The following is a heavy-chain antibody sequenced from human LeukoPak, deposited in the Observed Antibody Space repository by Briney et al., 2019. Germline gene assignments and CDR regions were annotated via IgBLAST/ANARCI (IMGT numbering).Heavy chain of an antibody. CDR2: IIPILGIA. CDR3: ARVGDGYNKGEGDY. CDR1: GGTFSSYA. J-gene: IGHJ4*02. D-gene: IGHD5-24*01. V-gene: IGHV1-69*04. Sequence: GASVKVSCKASGGTFSSYAISWVRQAPGQGLEWMGRIIPILGIANYAQKFQGRVTITADKSTSTAYMELSSLRSEDTAVYYCARVGDGYNKGEGDYWGQGTLVTVSS.